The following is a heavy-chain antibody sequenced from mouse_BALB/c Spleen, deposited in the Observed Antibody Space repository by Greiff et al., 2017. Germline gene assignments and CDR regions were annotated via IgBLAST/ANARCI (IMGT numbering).Heavy chain of an antibody. D-gene: IGHD1-1*02. CDR1: GFTFSSYA. CDR2: ISSGGST. CDR3: ARGGGNPRDYYAMDY. V-gene: IGHV5-6-5*01. Sequence: EVQGVESGGGLVKPGGSLKLSCAASGFTFSSYAMSWVRQTPEKRLEWVASISSGGSTYYPDSVKGRFTISRDNARNILYLQMSSLRSEDTAMYYCARGGGNPRDYYAMDYWGQGTSVTVSS. J-gene: IGHJ4*01.